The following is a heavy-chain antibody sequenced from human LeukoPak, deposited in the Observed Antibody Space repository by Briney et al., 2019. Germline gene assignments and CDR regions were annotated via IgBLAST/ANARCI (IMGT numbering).Heavy chain of an antibody. D-gene: IGHD2-2*01. CDR2: IRYSGST. V-gene: IGHV4-59*08. CDR1: GGSISSYY. CDR3: AIHVEGSYANFFDP. Sequence: PSETLSLTCTVSGGSISSYYWSWIRQPPGKGLGWIGYIRYSGSTNYNPSLKSRVTMSVDTSKTQFSLKLSSVTAADTAVYYCAIHVEGSYANFFDPWGQGTLVTVSS. J-gene: IGHJ5*02.